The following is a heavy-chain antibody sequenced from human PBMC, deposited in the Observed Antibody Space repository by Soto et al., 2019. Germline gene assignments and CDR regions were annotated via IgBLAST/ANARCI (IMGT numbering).Heavy chain of an antibody. D-gene: IGHD4-17*01. CDR3: TRQNGDFFEY. J-gene: IGHJ4*02. V-gene: IGHV3-73*01. Sequence: GGSLRLSCAASGFTFSCPTMHWVRQASGKGLEWVGHIRTKANRYATVYAESVKGRFTISRDDSKNTAYLQVNSLKTEDTAVYYCTRQNGDFFEYWGQGALVTVSS. CDR2: IRTKANRYAT. CDR1: GFTFSCPT.